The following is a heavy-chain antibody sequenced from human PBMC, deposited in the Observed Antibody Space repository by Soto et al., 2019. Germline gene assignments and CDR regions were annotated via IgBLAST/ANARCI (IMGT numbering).Heavy chain of an antibody. J-gene: IGHJ5*02. CDR1: GGTFSSYA. D-gene: IGHD3-22*01. Sequence: SVKVSCKASGGTFSSYAISWVRQAPGQGLEWMGGIIPIFGTANYAQKFQGRVTITADESTSTAYMELSSLRSEDTAVYYCARDRRYYDSSGYSNWFDPWGQGTLVTV. CDR3: ARDRRYYDSSGYSNWFDP. CDR2: IIPIFGTA. V-gene: IGHV1-69*13.